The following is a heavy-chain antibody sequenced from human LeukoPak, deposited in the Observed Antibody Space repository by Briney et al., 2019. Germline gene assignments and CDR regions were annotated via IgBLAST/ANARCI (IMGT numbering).Heavy chain of an antibody. V-gene: IGHV1-2*04. CDR1: GYTFTGYY. D-gene: IGHD6-19*01. CDR2: INPNSGGT. CDR3: ARPGAVAGELDY. Sequence: ASVKVSCKASGYTFTGYYMHWVRQAPGQGLEWLGWINPNSGGTNYAQKFQGWVTMTRDTSISTAYMELSRLRSDDTAVCYCARPGAVAGELDYWGQGTLVTVSS. J-gene: IGHJ4*02.